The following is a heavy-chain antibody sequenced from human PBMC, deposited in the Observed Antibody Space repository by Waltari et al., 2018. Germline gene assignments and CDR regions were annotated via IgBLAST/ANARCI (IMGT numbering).Heavy chain of an antibody. D-gene: IGHD6-19*01. J-gene: IGHJ6*02. CDR2: INSDGTSI. V-gene: IGHV3-74*01. Sequence: EXXLVVXGGNLVXPGESLRLSXAASGFTFSRFWMNWVRKGPWKGLVWXSXINSDGTSIGXADSVXGRFTISRDNXKNTLYLQMKSLRAEDTXVYYCARAAXKXYXSPVPGRDYYYGMDVWGQXTTVTVSS. CDR3: ARAAXKXYXSPVPGRDYYYGMDV. CDR1: GFTFSRFW.